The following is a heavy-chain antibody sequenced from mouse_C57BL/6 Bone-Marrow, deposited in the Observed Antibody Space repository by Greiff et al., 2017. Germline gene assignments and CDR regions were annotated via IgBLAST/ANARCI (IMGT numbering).Heavy chain of an antibody. D-gene: IGHD3-2*02. CDR1: GFTFSDYG. CDR2: ISNLACSI. CDR3: ARRGQLRPLYYAMDY. V-gene: IGHV5-15*01. Sequence: EVKLVESGGGLVQPGGSLKLSCAASGFTFSDYGMAWVRQAPRKGPEWVAFISNLACSIYYADTVTGRFTSSRENAKHTLYLEMSSLRSEDTAMYYCARRGQLRPLYYAMDYWGQGTSVTVSS. J-gene: IGHJ4*01.